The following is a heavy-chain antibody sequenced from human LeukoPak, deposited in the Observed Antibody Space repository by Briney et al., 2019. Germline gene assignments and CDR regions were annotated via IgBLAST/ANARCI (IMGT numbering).Heavy chain of an antibody. CDR1: GFTFSSYG. CDR3: ARDSSGGSYYGY. Sequence: GGSLRLSCAASGFTFSSYGMHWVRQAPGKGLEWVAVIWYDGSNKYYADSVKGRFTISRDNSKNTLYLQMNSLRAEDTAVYYCARDSSGGSYYGYWGQGTLVTVSS. V-gene: IGHV3-33*01. D-gene: IGHD1-26*01. J-gene: IGHJ4*02. CDR2: IWYDGSNK.